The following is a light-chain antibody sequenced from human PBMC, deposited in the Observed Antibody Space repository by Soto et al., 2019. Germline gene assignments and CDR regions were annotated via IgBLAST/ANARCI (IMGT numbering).Light chain of an antibody. V-gene: IGKV3-15*01. CDR2: GAS. CDR1: QSVSGN. CDR3: QQYHNWPPGVT. J-gene: IGKJ4*01. Sequence: EGVMTQSPATLSVSPGERVTLSCTSSQSVSGNFAWYQQKPGQAPSLLIHGASTRATDIPSRFSGSGSGTEFTLTITILQSEDFAVYYCQQYHNWPPGVTFGGVTRVEIK.